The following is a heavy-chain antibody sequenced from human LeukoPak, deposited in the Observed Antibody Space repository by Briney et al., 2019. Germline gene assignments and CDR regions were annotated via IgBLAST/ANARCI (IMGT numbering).Heavy chain of an antibody. V-gene: IGHV3-9*01. CDR1: GFTFDDYA. CDR2: VSWNSGSI. CDR3: ARAIAKRGAARSLGYMDV. J-gene: IGHJ6*03. Sequence: GRSLRLSCAASGFTFDDYAMHWVRQVPGKGLEWVSGVSWNSGSIGYADSVKGRFTISRDNAKNSLYLQMNSLRSEDTAVYYCARAIAKRGAARSLGYMDVWGKGTTVTISS. D-gene: IGHD3-10*01.